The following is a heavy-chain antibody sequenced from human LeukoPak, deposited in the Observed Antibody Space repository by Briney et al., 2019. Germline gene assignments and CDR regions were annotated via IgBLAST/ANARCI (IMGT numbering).Heavy chain of an antibody. CDR1: GYTFTSYG. J-gene: IGHJ4*02. Sequence: ASVKVSCKASGYTFTSYGISWVRQAPGQGLEWMGWINTNTGNPTYAQGFTGRFVFSLDTSVSTAYLQISSLKAEDTAVYYCARDRGYYDSSGYYSGFGYWGQGTLVTVSS. V-gene: IGHV7-4-1*02. CDR3: ARDRGYYDSSGYYSGFGY. D-gene: IGHD3-22*01. CDR2: INTNTGNP.